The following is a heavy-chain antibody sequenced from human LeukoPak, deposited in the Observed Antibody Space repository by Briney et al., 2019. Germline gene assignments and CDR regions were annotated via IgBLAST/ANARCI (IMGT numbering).Heavy chain of an antibody. D-gene: IGHD3-10*02. J-gene: IGHJ4*02. CDR1: GYTFTSYY. Sequence: GASVKVSCRASGYTFTSYYMHWVRQAPGKGLEWVSSISSSSYIYYADSVKGRFTISRDNAKNSLYLQMNSLRAEDTAVYYCARDSYYVPDYWGQGTLVTVSS. CDR3: ARDSYYVPDY. V-gene: IGHV3-69-1*01. CDR2: ISSSSYI.